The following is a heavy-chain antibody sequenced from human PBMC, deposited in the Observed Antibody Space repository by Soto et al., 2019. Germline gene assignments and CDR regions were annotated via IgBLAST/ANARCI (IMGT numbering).Heavy chain of an antibody. D-gene: IGHD5-12*01. J-gene: IGHJ4*02. CDR2: VAQNGYV. CDR1: NGSISSSNW. V-gene: IGHV4-4*02. CDR3: ARNRLDGYDFDS. Sequence: QVQLQESGPGLVKPSGTLSLTCTVSNGSISSSNWWSWVRQSPGKGLEWVGEVAQNGYVGSIPSLTGRFIFLLDQPPNLFSLRLTSVTAADTAVYYCARNRLDGYDFDSWGQGILVTVSS.